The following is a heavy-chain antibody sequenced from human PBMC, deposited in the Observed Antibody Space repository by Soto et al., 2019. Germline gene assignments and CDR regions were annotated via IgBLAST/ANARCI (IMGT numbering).Heavy chain of an antibody. CDR2: ISGSGSST. Sequence: EVQLLESGGGLVQPGGSLRLSCAASGFTFSSYAMSWVRQAPGKGLEWVSAISGSGSSTYYADSVRGRFIISRDNSKNTVYLQMTSLTAEDTALYYCAKDLSYYNSGRDWGQGTLVTVSS. CDR3: AKDLSYYNSGRD. V-gene: IGHV3-23*01. D-gene: IGHD3-10*01. J-gene: IGHJ4*02. CDR1: GFTFSSYA.